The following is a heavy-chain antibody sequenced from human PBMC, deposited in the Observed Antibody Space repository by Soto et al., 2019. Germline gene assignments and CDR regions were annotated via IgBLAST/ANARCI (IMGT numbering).Heavy chain of an antibody. CDR2: ISGSGGST. Sequence: GESLKISCAASGFTFSSYAMSWARQAPGKGLEWVSGISGSGGSTYYADSVKGRFTISRDNSKNTLYLQMNSLRAEDTAVYYCAKDTGYYDSSGYYHYGMDVWGLGTSVTVSS. J-gene: IGHJ6*02. D-gene: IGHD3-22*01. CDR1: GFTFSSYA. CDR3: AKDTGYYDSSGYYHYGMDV. V-gene: IGHV3-23*01.